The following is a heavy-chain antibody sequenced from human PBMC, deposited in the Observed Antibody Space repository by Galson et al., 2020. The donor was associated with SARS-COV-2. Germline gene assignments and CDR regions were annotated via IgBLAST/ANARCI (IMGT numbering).Heavy chain of an antibody. D-gene: IGHD3-10*01. CDR1: ELTFRDYH. J-gene: IGHJ3*02. CDR2: ISSSGSTI. V-gene: IGHV3-11*01. Sequence: NSGGSLRLSCAASELTFRDYHITWIRQAPGKGLEWVSSISSSGSTIYYADSVKGRFTISRDNAKNSLYLQMNSLRAEDPAVYYCARRAGTMVRLGPFQPGDNAFDIWGQGTMVTVSS. CDR3: ARRAGTMVRLGPFQPGDNAFDI.